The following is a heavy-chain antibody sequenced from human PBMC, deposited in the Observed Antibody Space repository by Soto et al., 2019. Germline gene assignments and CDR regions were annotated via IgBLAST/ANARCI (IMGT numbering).Heavy chain of an antibody. D-gene: IGHD5-12*01. J-gene: IGHJ5*02. CDR2: IYYSGST. CDR3: ARDGSTRFEP. V-gene: IGHV4-30-4*01. CDR1: GGSISSGDYY. Sequence: SETLSLTCTVSGGSISSGDYYWSWIRRPPGKGLEWIGYIYYSGSTYYNPSLKSRVTISVDTSKKQFSLKLSSVTAADTAVYYCARDGSTRFEPRGQGTMVTVSS.